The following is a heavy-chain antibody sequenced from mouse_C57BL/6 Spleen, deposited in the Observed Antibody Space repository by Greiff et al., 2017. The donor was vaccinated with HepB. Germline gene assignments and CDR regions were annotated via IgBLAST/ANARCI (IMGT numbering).Heavy chain of an antibody. CDR3: ARVGITTVVDHYFDY. Sequence: VQLQQSGAELARPGASVKLSCKASGYTFTSYGISWVKQRTGQGLEWIGEIYPRSGNTYYNEKFKGKATLTADKSSSTSYMELRSLTSEDSAVYFCARVGITTVVDHYFDYWGQGTTLTVSS. D-gene: IGHD1-1*01. J-gene: IGHJ2*01. CDR1: GYTFTSYG. CDR2: IYPRSGNT. V-gene: IGHV1-81*01.